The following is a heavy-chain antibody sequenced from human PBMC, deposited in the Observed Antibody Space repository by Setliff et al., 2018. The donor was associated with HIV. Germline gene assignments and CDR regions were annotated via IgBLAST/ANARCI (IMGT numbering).Heavy chain of an antibody. CDR3: ARGPNYDSSGYGDNYYYIDV. J-gene: IGHJ6*03. CDR2: IIPIFGTT. V-gene: IGHV1-69*13. D-gene: IGHD3-22*01. Sequence: ASVKVSCKASGGTFSSYPISWVRQAPGQGLEWMGGIIPIFGTTHYAQKFQGRVTVTGDESTSTAYMQRSSVRSDDTAVYYFARGPNYDSSGYGDNYYYIDVWGKGTTVTAAS. CDR1: GGTFSSYP.